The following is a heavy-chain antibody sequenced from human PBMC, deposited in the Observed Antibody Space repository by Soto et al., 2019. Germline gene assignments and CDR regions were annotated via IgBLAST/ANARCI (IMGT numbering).Heavy chain of an antibody. CDR3: AKVACSGGGCYSVDY. D-gene: IGHD2-15*01. J-gene: IGHJ4*02. CDR2: ISGSGVVA. CDR1: GFTFSSYA. V-gene: IGHV3-23*01. Sequence: PGGSLRLSCAASGFTFSSYAVTWVRRAPGKGLEWVSGISGSGVVASYADSVKGRFTIFRDNSKNTLYLQMNSLRGDDTALYYCAKVACSGGGCYSVDYWGQGTLVTVSS.